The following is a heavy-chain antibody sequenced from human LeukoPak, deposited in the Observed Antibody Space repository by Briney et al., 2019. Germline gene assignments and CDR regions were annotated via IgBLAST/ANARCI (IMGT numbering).Heavy chain of an antibody. CDR1: GFIFSSYG. CDR3: AGGCSGGGCYSSYFDY. D-gene: IGHD2-15*01. Sequence: GGSLRLSCAASGFIFSSYGMSWVRQAPGKGLEWVSGISGSGGTTYYADSVNGRFTISRDKSKNTLYLQMNSLRGDDTAVYYCAGGCSGGGCYSSYFDYWGQGTLVTVSS. V-gene: IGHV3-23*01. J-gene: IGHJ4*02. CDR2: ISGSGGTT.